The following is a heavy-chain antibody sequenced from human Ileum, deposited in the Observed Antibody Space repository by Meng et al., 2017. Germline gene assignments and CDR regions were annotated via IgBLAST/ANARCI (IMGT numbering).Heavy chain of an antibody. V-gene: IGHV4-31*03. D-gene: IGHD3/OR15-3a*01. CDR3: ARVRRGLGLRFDP. CDR1: GGSISSGGYY. J-gene: IGHJ5*02. CDR2: IFYSGST. Sequence: QGQPKESRPGLVKPSPTLSLTCTVSGGSISSGGYYWGWIRQHPGKGLEWIGYIFYSGSTYYNSSLKSRINISVDTSKNQFSLKVSSVTAADTAVYYCARVRRGLGLRFDPWGQGTLVTVSS.